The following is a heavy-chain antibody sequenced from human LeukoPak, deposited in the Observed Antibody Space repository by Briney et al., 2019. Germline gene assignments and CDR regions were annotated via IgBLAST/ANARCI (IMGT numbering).Heavy chain of an antibody. Sequence: GASVKVSCKASGGTFSSYAISWVRQAPGQALEWMGGIITIFGTANYAQKFQGRVTITADESTSTAYMELSSLRSEDTAVYYCAGDYDSSGYYQNFDYWGQGTLVTVSS. CDR1: GGTFSSYA. CDR2: IITIFGTA. V-gene: IGHV1-69*13. CDR3: AGDYDSSGYYQNFDY. J-gene: IGHJ4*02. D-gene: IGHD3-22*01.